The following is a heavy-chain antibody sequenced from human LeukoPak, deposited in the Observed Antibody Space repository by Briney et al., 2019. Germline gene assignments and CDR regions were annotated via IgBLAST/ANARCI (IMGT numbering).Heavy chain of an antibody. V-gene: IGHV3-11*04. CDR1: GFTFSDYY. J-gene: IGHJ4*02. D-gene: IGHD4/OR15-4a*01. Sequence: GGSLRLSCAASGFTFSDYYMSWIRQAPGKGLEWVSYISSSGSTIYYADSVKGRFTISRDNAKNSLYLQMNSLRAEDTAVYYCARDTLGEGEDANYAVHYFDYWGQGTPVTVSS. CDR3: ARDTLGEGEDANYAVHYFDY. CDR2: ISSSGSTI.